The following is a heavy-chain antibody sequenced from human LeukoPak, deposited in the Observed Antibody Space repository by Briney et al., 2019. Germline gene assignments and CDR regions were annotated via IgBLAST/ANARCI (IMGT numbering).Heavy chain of an antibody. J-gene: IGHJ4*02. CDR1: GFTLRSYW. V-gene: IGHV3-74*01. D-gene: IGHD6-6*01. CDR3: VRDIQTSSVEFDY. CDR2: INSAGTST. Sequence: GGSLRLSCEVSGFTLRSYWMHWVRQAPGKGLVWVSRINSAGTSTSYADSVKGRFTISRDNAKNTLYLQMNSLRAEDTAVYYCVRDIQTSSVEFDYWGQGTLVTVSS.